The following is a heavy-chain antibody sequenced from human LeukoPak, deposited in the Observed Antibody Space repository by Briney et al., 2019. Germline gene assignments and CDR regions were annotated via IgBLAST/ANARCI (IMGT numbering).Heavy chain of an antibody. J-gene: IGHJ4*02. Sequence: SETLSLTCTVSGGSISSYYWSWIRQPPGKGPEWIGYIYYSGSTNYNPSLKSRVTISVDTSKNQFSLKLSSVTAADTAVYYCARVLSIAVAGAFDYWGQGTLVTVSS. CDR3: ARVLSIAVAGAFDY. V-gene: IGHV4-59*01. D-gene: IGHD6-19*01. CDR2: IYYSGST. CDR1: GGSISSYY.